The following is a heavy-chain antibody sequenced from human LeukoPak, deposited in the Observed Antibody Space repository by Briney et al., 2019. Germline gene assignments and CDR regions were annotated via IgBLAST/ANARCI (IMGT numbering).Heavy chain of an antibody. J-gene: IGHJ5*02. CDR2: IDPSGST. CDR3: ARIRCGPTLHRCYNH. D-gene: IGHD2-8*01. V-gene: IGHV4-34*01. Sequence: PSETLSLTCGVHGVSITGYYWSWIRQPPGEALQWIGEIDPSGSTIENPSLKSRVTLSMDTSMNQLFLTLTSVTAADAATYYCARIRCGPTLHRCYNHWGRGALVTVSS. CDR1: GVSITGYY.